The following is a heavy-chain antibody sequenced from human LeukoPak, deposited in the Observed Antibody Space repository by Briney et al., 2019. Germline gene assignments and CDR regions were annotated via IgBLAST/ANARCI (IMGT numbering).Heavy chain of an antibody. CDR1: GFSLRSNY. D-gene: IGHD3-10*01. Sequence: GGSLRLSCAASGFSLRSNYMSWVRQAPGKGLEWVSVLYSGGGTSYADSVKGRFTISRDNSKNTLYLQMNSLRAEDTAVYYCARDVTFYGSGSVDWGQGTLVTVSS. CDR3: ARDVTFYGSGSVD. CDR2: LYSGGGT. J-gene: IGHJ4*02. V-gene: IGHV3-53*01.